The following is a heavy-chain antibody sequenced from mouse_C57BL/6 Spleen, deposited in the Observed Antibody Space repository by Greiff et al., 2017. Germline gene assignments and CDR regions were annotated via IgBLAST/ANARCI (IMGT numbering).Heavy chain of an antibody. CDR2: ISSGGSYT. CDR1: GFTFSSYG. Sequence: DVMLVEPGGDLVKPGGSLKLSCAASGFTFSSYGMSWVRQTPDKRLEWVATISSGGSYTYYPDSVKGRFTISRDNAKNTLYLQMSSLKSEDTAMYYCARYDGYGGFAYWGQGTLVTVSA. J-gene: IGHJ3*01. V-gene: IGHV5-6*02. CDR3: ARYDGYGGFAY. D-gene: IGHD2-3*01.